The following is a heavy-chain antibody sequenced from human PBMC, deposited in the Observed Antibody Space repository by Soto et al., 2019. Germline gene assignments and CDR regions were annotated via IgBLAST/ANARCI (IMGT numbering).Heavy chain of an antibody. CDR2: IQSGGPT. V-gene: IGHV3-66*01. D-gene: IGHD3-10*01. CDR3: ARAASNYFASGSYLPYYMDV. CDR1: GFTVSSKY. Sequence: GGSLRLSCAASGFTVSSKYMSWVRQAPGKGLEWVSLIQSGGPTYYADSVKGRFTISRDTSENTLHLQMDSLRAEDTAVYYCARAASNYFASGSYLPYYMDVWGKGTTVTVSS. J-gene: IGHJ6*03.